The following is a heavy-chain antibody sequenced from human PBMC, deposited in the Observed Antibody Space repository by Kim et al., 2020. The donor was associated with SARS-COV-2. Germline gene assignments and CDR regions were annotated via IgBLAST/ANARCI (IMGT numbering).Heavy chain of an antibody. J-gene: IGHJ4*02. CDR1: GYSFSDQW. D-gene: IGHD3-16*01. V-gene: IGHV5-10-1*01. Sequence: GESLKISCKGSGYSFSDQWITWVRQVPGKGLEWMGRIDLRDSYTTYSPSFKGHVTISADKSITTAYLQWSSLKASDTAIYYCVGRPDYDYWGQGTMVPVS. CDR3: VGRPDYDY. CDR2: IDLRDSYT.